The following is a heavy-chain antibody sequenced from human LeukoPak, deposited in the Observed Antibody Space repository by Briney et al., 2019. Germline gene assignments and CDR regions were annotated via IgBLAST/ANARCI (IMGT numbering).Heavy chain of an antibody. CDR2: ISWNSGSI. CDR3: AKGTGKNDILTAFDY. D-gene: IGHD3-9*01. Sequence: GGSLRLSCAASGFTSDDYAMHWARQAPGKGLEWVSGISWNSGSIGYADSVKGRFTISRDNAKNSLYLQMNSLRAEDTALYYCAKGTGKNDILTAFDYWGQGTLVTVSS. V-gene: IGHV3-9*02. CDR1: GFTSDDYA. J-gene: IGHJ4*02.